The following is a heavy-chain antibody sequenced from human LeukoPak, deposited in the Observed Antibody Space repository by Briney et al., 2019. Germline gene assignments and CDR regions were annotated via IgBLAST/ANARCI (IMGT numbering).Heavy chain of an antibody. CDR2: IIPIFGTA. CDR3: ARERSSSWYIYYYYYMDV. J-gene: IGHJ6*03. V-gene: IGHV1-69*06. Sequence: GASVKVSCKASGYTFTSYGISWVRQAPGQGLEWMGGIIPIFGTANYAQKFQGRVTITADKSTSTAYMELSSLRSEDTAVYYCARERSSSWYIYYYYYMDVWGKGTTVTVSS. D-gene: IGHD6-13*01. CDR1: GYTFTSYG.